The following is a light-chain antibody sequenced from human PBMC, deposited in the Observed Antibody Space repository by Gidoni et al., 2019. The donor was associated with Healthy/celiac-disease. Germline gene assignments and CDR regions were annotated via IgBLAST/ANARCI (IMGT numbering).Light chain of an antibody. J-gene: IGKJ2*01. CDR2: AAS. CDR3: QQSDSTPYT. V-gene: IGKV1-39*01. CDR1: QAISSY. Sequence: IHLTQPPSSLSASVGDRVTITCRASQAISSYLNWYQQKPGKAPKLLIYAASILESGVPSRFSGSGSGTDFTLTISSLQPEDIATYYCQQSDSTPYTFGEGTKLEIK.